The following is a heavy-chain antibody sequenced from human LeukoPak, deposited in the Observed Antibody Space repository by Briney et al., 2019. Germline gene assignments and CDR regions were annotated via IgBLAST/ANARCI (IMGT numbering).Heavy chain of an antibody. V-gene: IGHV3-23*01. D-gene: IGHD6-13*01. CDR2: ISDSGGTT. J-gene: IGHJ3*01. Sequence: GGPLRLPCAASGFPHNNYAMRGVPHAPGKTREWVSDISDSGGTTYYADSVGGRFSISRDNTQNTLYLQMISLRAEDTAVYYCARDARYSGYWSRAFDFWGQGTMVTVSS. CDR1: GFPHNNYA. CDR3: ARDARYSGYWSRAFDF.